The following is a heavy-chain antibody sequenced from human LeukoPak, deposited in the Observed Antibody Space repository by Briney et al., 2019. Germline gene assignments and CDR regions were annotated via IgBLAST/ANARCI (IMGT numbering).Heavy chain of an antibody. CDR1: GGSFSSSNYY. J-gene: IGHJ4*02. V-gene: IGHV4-39*01. CDR2: VYYSGST. D-gene: IGHD4-17*01. Sequence: ASETLSLTCTVSGGSFSSSNYYWGWIRQPPGTGLEWIGSVYYSGSTYYNPSLKSRVTISVDTFKNQFSLKLSSVTAADTAVYYCARTKTRTVTQGFDYWGQGTLVTVSS. CDR3: ARTKTRTVTQGFDY.